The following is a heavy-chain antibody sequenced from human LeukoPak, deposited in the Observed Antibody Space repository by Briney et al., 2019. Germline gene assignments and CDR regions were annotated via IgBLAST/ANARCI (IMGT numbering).Heavy chain of an antibody. CDR1: GVSISREGYS. V-gene: IGHV4-30-4*07. J-gene: IGHJ3*02. Sequence: SETLSLTCDVSGVSISREGYSWSWIRQPPGKGLEWVGYVFDSGSTYYTPSLKSRVAVSMDTSKNQFSLKVNSVTAADTAVYYCARVGLDDILTGYYMPDDAFDIWGQGTMVTVSS. CDR3: ARVGLDDILTGYYMPDDAFDI. CDR2: VFDSGST. D-gene: IGHD3-9*01.